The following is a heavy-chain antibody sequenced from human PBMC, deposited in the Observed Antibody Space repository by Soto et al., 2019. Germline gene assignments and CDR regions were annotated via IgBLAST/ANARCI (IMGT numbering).Heavy chain of an antibody. D-gene: IGHD3-16*01. V-gene: IGHV3-7*03. CDR3: ASWADAADEDYFHH. CDR1: GFRFSSSW. CDR2: INQGGSQK. Sequence: GGSLRLSCAGSGFRFSSSWMSWIRQAPGKGLEWVAHINQGGSQKYYVDSAKGRFTISRDNAKTSLYLQMNNLRAEDTATYYCASWADAADEDYFHHWGQGTLVTVSS. J-gene: IGHJ1*01.